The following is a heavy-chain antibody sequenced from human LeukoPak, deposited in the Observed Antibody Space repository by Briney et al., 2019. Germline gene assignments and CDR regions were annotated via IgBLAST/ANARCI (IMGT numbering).Heavy chain of an antibody. Sequence: SVKVSCKASGGTFSSYAISWVRQAPGQGLEWMGTIIPIVGIANYAQKFQGRVTITADKSTSTAYMELSSLRSEDTAVYYCARDGEMATIYFDYWGQRTLVTVSS. D-gene: IGHD5-24*01. CDR3: ARDGEMATIYFDY. CDR2: IIPIVGIA. J-gene: IGHJ4*02. CDR1: GGTFSSYA. V-gene: IGHV1-69*04.